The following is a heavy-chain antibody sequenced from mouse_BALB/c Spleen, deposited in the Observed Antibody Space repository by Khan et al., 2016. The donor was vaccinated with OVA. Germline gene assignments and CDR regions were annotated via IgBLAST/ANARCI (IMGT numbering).Heavy chain of an antibody. CDR2: INPSNGRT. D-gene: IGHD2-10*02. CDR1: DYAFTSYW. V-gene: IGHV1S81*02. J-gene: IGHJ3*01. CDR3: GRGGYGSLAY. Sequence: QVQLQQPGAEPVKPGASLNLSCKASDYAFTSYWMHWVKQRPGQGLEWIGYINPSNGRTDQNEKFKRKATLTVDKSSSTVYMQLSSLTSEDSAVYYCGRGGYGSLAYWGQGTLVTVSA.